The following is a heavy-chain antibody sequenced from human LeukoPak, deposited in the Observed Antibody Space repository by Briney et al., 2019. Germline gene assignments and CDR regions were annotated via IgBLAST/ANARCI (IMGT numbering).Heavy chain of an antibody. CDR2: ITDSSGSA. CDR3: AKVGYSSSFHWLDP. Sequence: GGSLRLSCAASGFTFSSYAMSWVRQAPGKGLEWVSGITDSSGSAYYTDSVKGWFTISRDNSKNTLYLQMNSLRGEDTAVYYCAKVGYSSSFHWLDPWGQGTLVTVSS. V-gene: IGHV3-23*01. CDR1: GFTFSSYA. J-gene: IGHJ5*02. D-gene: IGHD6-13*01.